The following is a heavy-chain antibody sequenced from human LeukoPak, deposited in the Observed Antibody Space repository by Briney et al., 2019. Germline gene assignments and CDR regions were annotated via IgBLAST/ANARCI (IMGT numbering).Heavy chain of an antibody. CDR2: IDWDNDK. Sequence: SGPALVKPTQTLTLTCTFSGFSLSTGGMCVSWIRQPPGKALEWLARIDWDNDKYYSTSLKTRLTISKDTSKNQVVLTMTNMDPVDTATYYCARGYYDTSAYIDYWGQGTLVTVSS. D-gene: IGHD3-22*01. V-gene: IGHV2-70*11. CDR3: ARGYYDTSAYIDY. J-gene: IGHJ4*02. CDR1: GFSLSTGGMC.